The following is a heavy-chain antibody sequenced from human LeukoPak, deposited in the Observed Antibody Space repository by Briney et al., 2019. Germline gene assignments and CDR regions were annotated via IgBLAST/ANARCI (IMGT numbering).Heavy chain of an antibody. Sequence: GGSLRLSCAASGFTFSSYGMHWVRQAPGKGLEWVAVISYDGSNKYYADSVKGRFTISRDNSKNTLYLQMNSLRAEDTAVYYCAKEEAGRDGYKFDYWGQGTLVTVSS. CDR1: GFTFSSYG. J-gene: IGHJ4*02. V-gene: IGHV3-30*18. CDR3: AKEEAGRDGYKFDY. D-gene: IGHD5-24*01. CDR2: ISYDGSNK.